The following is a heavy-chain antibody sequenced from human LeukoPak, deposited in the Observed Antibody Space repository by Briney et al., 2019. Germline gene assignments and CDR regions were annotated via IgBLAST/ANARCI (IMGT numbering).Heavy chain of an antibody. CDR1: GGSISSSSYY. J-gene: IGHJ6*03. Sequence: PSETLSLTCTVSGGSISSSSYYWGWIRQPPGKGLEWIGSIYYSGSTYYNSSLKSRVTISVDTSKNQFSLKLSSVTAADTAVYYCARDRFLMSYYTDVWGRGTTVTVSS. V-gene: IGHV4-39*07. CDR2: IYYSGST. CDR3: ARDRFLMSYYTDV. D-gene: IGHD2-8*01.